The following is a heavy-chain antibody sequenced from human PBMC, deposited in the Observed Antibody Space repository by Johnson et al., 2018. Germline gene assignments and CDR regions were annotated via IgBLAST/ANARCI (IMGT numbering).Heavy chain of an antibody. Sequence: EVRLLESGGGLVQPGGSLRLSCAASGFTVSSNYMSWVRQAPGKGLEWVSVIYSGGRTYYADSVKGRFTIARDNSKHTLYLQMNSLRAEDTAVYYWARDYSGSYSDAFDIWGQGTMVTVSS. J-gene: IGHJ3*02. CDR1: GFTVSSNY. D-gene: IGHD1-26*01. CDR3: ARDYSGSYSDAFDI. CDR2: IYSGGRT. V-gene: IGHV3-66*02.